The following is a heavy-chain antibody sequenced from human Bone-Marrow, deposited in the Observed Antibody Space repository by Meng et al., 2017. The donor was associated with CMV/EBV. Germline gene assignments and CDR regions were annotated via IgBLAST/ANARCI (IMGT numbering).Heavy chain of an antibody. V-gene: IGHV1-18*01. CDR2: ISAYNGNT. CDR1: GGTFSSYA. CDR3: ARDHYDFWSGYYGYYYYYYGMDV. D-gene: IGHD3-3*01. J-gene: IGHJ6*02. Sequence: ASVKVSCKASGGTFSSYAIIWVRQAPGQGLEWMGWISAYNGNTNYAQKLQGRVTMTTDTSTSTAYMELRSLRSDDTAVYYCARDHYDFWSGYYGYYYYYYGMDVWGQGTTVTVSS.